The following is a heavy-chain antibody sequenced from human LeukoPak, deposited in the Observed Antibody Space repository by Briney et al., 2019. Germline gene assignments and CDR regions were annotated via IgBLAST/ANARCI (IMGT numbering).Heavy chain of an antibody. CDR1: GGPISSGSYF. CDR2: IYTSGST. Sequence: SETLSLTCTVSGGPISSGSYFWSWVRQPAGKGLEWIGRIYTSGSTKYNPSLKSRVTISVDTSRNQFSLKLSSVTAADTAVYYCAGYYDSSGPMGYRIWGQGTMVTVSS. V-gene: IGHV4-61*02. CDR3: AGYYDSSGPMGYRI. D-gene: IGHD3-22*01. J-gene: IGHJ3*02.